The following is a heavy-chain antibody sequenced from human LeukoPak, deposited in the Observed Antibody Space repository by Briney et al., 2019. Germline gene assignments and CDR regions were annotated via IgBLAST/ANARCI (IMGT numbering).Heavy chain of an antibody. CDR1: GGSFSGYY. V-gene: IGHV4-34*01. CDR3: ARGPGLGYFYGMDV. J-gene: IGHJ6*02. Sequence: SETLSLTCAVYGGSFSGYYWSWIRQPPGKELEWIGEINHSGSTNYNPSLKSRVTISVDTSKNQFSLKLSSVTAADTAVYYCARGPGLGYFYGMDVWGQGTTVTVSS. CDR2: INHSGST.